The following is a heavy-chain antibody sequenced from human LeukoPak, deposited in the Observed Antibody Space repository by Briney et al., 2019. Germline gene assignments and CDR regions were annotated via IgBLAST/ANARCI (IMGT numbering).Heavy chain of an antibody. J-gene: IGHJ4*02. CDR2: MNQDGREK. CDR1: GFTFRHYW. V-gene: IGHV3-7*01. Sequence: GGFLRLSCAASGFTFRHYWMSWVRQAPGKGLEWVANMNQDGREKYYVDPVKGRFTISRDNAKNSLYLQMNSLRAEDTAVYYCATDDYGPAGYGGQGTLVTVSS. D-gene: IGHD4-17*01. CDR3: ATDDYGPAGY.